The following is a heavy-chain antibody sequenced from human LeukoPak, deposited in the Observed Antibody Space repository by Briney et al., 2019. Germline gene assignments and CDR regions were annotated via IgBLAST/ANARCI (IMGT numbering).Heavy chain of an antibody. J-gene: IGHJ4*02. Sequence: GGSLRLSCAASGFTFSDYVIHWVRQAPGKGLEWVAVISNDGRRTYYADSLKGRFTISRDNSKSTVYLQVSSLRAEDTAVYYCAREKVGAIDYRGQGTLVTVS. CDR2: ISNDGRRT. CDR3: AREKVGAIDY. V-gene: IGHV3-30*04. D-gene: IGHD1-26*01. CDR1: GFTFSDYV.